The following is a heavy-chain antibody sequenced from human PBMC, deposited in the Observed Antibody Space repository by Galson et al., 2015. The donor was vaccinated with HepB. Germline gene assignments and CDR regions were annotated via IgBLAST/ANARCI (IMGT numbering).Heavy chain of an antibody. D-gene: IGHD2-2*01. CDR3: AIRSTPAYCSSTTCDNYYFDY. CDR1: GVSVSSDY. Sequence: LRLSCAASGVSVSSDYMSWVHQAPGKGLEWLSVMYRSGNTFYADSVKGRFTISRDSPKNTLYLQMDSLRAEDTAVYYCAIRSTPAYCSSTTCDNYYFDYWGQGTLVTVSS. CDR2: MYRSGNT. V-gene: IGHV3-53*01. J-gene: IGHJ4*02.